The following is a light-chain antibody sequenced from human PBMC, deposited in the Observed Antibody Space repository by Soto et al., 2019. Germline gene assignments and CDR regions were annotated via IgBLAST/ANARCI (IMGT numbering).Light chain of an antibody. Sequence: DIVMTQSPDSLTVSLGERATINCKSSQSILYSPNNKNYLAWYQHKPGQPPKLLIYWASIRESGVPDRFSGSWSGTDFTLTISSLQAEDVAVYYCQQYYDTPRTIGQGTKVEIK. CDR2: WAS. V-gene: IGKV4-1*01. J-gene: IGKJ1*01. CDR3: QQYYDTPRT. CDR1: QSILYSPNNKNY.